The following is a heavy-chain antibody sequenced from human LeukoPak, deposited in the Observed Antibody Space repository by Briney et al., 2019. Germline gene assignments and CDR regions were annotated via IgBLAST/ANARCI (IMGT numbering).Heavy chain of an antibody. CDR3: ARTSDFWSGYHDY. CDR2: INHSGST. V-gene: IGHV4-34*01. D-gene: IGHD3-3*01. CDR1: GGSFSGYY. J-gene: IGHJ4*02. Sequence: SETLSLTCAVYGGSFSGYYWSWIRQPPGKGLEWIGEINHSGSTNYNPSLKSRVTISVDTSKNQFSLKLSSVTAADTAVYYCARTSDFWSGYHDYWGQGTLVTVSS.